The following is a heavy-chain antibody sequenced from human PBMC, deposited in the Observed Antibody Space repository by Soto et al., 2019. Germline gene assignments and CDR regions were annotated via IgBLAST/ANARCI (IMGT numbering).Heavy chain of an antibody. Sequence: SETLSLTCAVSGVSISSGGYSWSWIRQPPGKGLEWIGYIYHSGSTYYNPSLKSRVTISVDRSKNQFSLKLSSVTAADTAAYYCARVRVSHSYDSSGYSPNYFDYWGQGTLVTVSS. CDR1: GVSISSGGYS. V-gene: IGHV4-30-2*01. CDR2: IYHSGST. D-gene: IGHD3-22*01. CDR3: ARVRVSHSYDSSGYSPNYFDY. J-gene: IGHJ4*02.